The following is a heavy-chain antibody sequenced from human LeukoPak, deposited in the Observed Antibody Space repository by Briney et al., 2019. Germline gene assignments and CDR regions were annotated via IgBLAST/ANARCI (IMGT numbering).Heavy chain of an antibody. Sequence: VASVTVSCKASGYTFTGYYMHWVRQAPGQGLEWMGWINPNSGDTSYXQMFQXRVTMTRDTSISTAYMELSRLRSDDTAVYYCARDQRSLDYWGQGTLVTVSS. CDR2: INPNSGDT. CDR1: GYTFTGYY. CDR3: ARDQRSLDY. J-gene: IGHJ4*02. V-gene: IGHV1-2*02.